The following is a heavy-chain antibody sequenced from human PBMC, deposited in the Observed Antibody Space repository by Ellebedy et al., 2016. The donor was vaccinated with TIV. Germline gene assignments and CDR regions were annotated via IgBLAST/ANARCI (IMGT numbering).Heavy chain of an antibody. D-gene: IGHD3-10*01. Sequence: MPSETLSLTCTVSGGSISSSSYYWGWIRQPPGKGLEWIGSIYYSGSTYYNPSLKSRVTISVDTSKNQFSLNLSSVTAADTAVYYCARKEGAGYDGSGSWGQGTLVTVSS. CDR3: ARKEGAGYDGSGS. CDR1: GGSISSSSYY. J-gene: IGHJ5*02. CDR2: IYYSGST. V-gene: IGHV4-39*01.